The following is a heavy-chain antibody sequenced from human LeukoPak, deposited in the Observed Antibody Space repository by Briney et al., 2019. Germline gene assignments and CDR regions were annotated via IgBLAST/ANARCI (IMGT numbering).Heavy chain of an antibody. V-gene: IGHV3-33*01. CDR3: ARYSGYPLYYFDY. J-gene: IGHJ4*02. CDR1: GFTFSSYG. CDR2: IWYDGSNK. Sequence: PGGSLRLSCAASGFTFSSYGMHWVRQAPGKGLEWVAVIWYDGSNKYYADSVKGRFTISRDNSKNTLYLQMNSPRAEDTAVYYCARYSGYPLYYFDYWGQGTLVTVSS. D-gene: IGHD5-12*01.